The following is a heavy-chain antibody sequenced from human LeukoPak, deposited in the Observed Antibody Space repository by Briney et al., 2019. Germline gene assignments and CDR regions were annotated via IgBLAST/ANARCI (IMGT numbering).Heavy chain of an antibody. D-gene: IGHD6-19*01. J-gene: IGHJ6*03. CDR3: ARVEDSSGWYKSLYYMDV. Sequence: GGSLRLSCAASGFNFNTFWMTWVRQAPGKGLEWVANIKEDGSEEYYVDSVKGRFTISRDNAKNSLYLQMNSLRAEDTAVYYCARVEDSSGWYKSLYYMDVWGKGTTVTVSS. CDR1: GFNFNTFW. V-gene: IGHV3-7*01. CDR2: IKEDGSEE.